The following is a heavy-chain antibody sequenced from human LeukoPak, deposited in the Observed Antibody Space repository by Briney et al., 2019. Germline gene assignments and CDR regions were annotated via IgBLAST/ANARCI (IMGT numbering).Heavy chain of an antibody. CDR2: IYYTGNT. Sequence: PSETLSLTCTVSGGSISSGGYSWSWIRQPPGKGMEWIAYIYYTGNTYFNPSLKSRVTISVDTSKNQFPLKLSSVTAADTAVYYCARVLAAAGNNWFDPWGQGTLVTVSS. V-gene: IGHV4-30-4*07. CDR1: GGSISSGGYS. CDR3: ARVLAAAGNNWFDP. J-gene: IGHJ5*02. D-gene: IGHD6-25*01.